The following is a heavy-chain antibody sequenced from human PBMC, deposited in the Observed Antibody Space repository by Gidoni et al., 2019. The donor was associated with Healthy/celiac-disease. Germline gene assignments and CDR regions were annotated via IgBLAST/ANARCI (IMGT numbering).Heavy chain of an antibody. CDR2: IYYSGST. CDR1: ISSRSYY. CDR3: ARRHGEFTIFGGLADKRWFDP. V-gene: IGHV4-39*01. Sequence: ISSRSYYWGWIRQPPGKGLEWIGSIYYSGSTYYNPSLKSRVTISVDTSKNQFSLKLSSVTAADTAVYYCARRHGEFTIFGGLADKRWFDPWGQGTLVTVSS. D-gene: IGHD3-3*01. J-gene: IGHJ5*02.